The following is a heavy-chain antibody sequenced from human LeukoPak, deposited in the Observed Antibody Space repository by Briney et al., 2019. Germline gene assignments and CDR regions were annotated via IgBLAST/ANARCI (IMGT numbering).Heavy chain of an antibody. D-gene: IGHD4-17*01. CDR3: ARHTAGTVTSGFDI. V-gene: IGHV1-18*01. Sequence: GASVKVSCKASGYTFTSYGISWVRQAPGQGLEWMGWINTYKGNTQYAQRLQGRVTMTTDTSTNTAYMELGSLRSDDTAVYYCARHTAGTVTSGFDIWGQGTMVTVSS. J-gene: IGHJ3*02. CDR1: GYTFTSYG. CDR2: INTYKGNT.